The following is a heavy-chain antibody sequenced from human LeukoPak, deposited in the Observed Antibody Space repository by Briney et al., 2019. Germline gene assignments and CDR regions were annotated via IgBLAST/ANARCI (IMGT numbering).Heavy chain of an antibody. V-gene: IGHV3-48*04. Sequence: PRGSLRLSCAASGFTFSSYSMNWVRQAPGKGLEWVSYISSSSSTIYYADSVKGRFTISRDNAKNSLYLQMNSLRAEDTAVYYCARADYGDPPNYWGQGTLVTVSS. CDR2: ISSSSSTI. CDR1: GFTFSSYS. D-gene: IGHD4-17*01. J-gene: IGHJ4*02. CDR3: ARADYGDPPNY.